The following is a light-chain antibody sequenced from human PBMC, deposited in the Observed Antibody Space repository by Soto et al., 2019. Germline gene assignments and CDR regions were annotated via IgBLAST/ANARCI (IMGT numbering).Light chain of an antibody. Sequence: DIQMAQSATSVSACVRHRVTITGRASQGISSWLAWYQQKPGKAPNPLIYAASSLHSGVPSRFSGSGSGTDFTLTISSLQPEDFATYYCQQANSLPLTFGGGSKVDI. CDR2: AAS. J-gene: IGKJ4*01. V-gene: IGKV1-12*01. CDR1: QGISSW. CDR3: QQANSLPLT.